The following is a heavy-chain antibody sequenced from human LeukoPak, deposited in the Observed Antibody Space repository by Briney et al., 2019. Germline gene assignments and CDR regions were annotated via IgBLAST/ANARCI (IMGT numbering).Heavy chain of an antibody. V-gene: IGHV3-30*02. Sequence: GGSLRLSCATSGVTFTSYGMYWVRQAPGKGLGWAAFIQYDGRKTLYGDSVKGRCAISRDTSKDTIALPVHILSGDDAAVDCCSKDNGNVLTRDYWGQGTLVTVSS. CDR1: GVTFTSYG. D-gene: IGHD4-23*01. CDR3: SKDNGNVLTRDY. CDR2: IQYDGRKT. J-gene: IGHJ4*02.